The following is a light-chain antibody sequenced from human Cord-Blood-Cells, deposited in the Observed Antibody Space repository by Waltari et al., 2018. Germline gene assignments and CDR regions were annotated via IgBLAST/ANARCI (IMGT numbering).Light chain of an antibody. J-gene: IGKJ1*01. CDR2: GAS. CDR1: QSVSSK. CDR3: QQYNNWPRT. Sequence: EIVMTQSPAPLSVSPGERATLSCRASQSVSSKLAWYQQKPGQAPRLLIYGASTRATGIPARFSGSGSGTEFTVTISSLQSEDFAVYYCQQYNNWPRTFGQGTKVEIK. V-gene: IGKV3-15*01.